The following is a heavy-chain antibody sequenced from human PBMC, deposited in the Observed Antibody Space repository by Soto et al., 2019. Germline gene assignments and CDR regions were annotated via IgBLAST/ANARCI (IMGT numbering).Heavy chain of an antibody. CDR2: IYHSWST. D-gene: IGHD6-25*01. J-gene: IGHJ3*02. CDR3: ARVKAATHAFDI. CDR1: ITRGVYF. V-gene: IGHV4-30-2*01. Sequence: ITRGVYFCRPVRLPPGKGLESIGYIYHSWSTYYNPSLKSRVTISVDRSKNQFSLKLSSVTAADTAGYYCARVKAATHAFDICVQGTMVS.